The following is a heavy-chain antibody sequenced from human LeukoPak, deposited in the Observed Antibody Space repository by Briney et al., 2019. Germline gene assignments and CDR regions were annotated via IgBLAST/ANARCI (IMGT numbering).Heavy chain of an antibody. J-gene: IGHJ4*02. V-gene: IGHV3-23*01. Sequence: GGSLRLSCAASGFTFSIYAMSWVRQAPGKGREGVSGINDRGVSTYHADSVKGRFTISRDNSKNTLYLQMNSLRAEDTAVYYCAKDLGQSGEGATLEHWGQGALVTVSS. CDR3: AKDLGQSGEGATLEH. CDR1: GFTFSIYA. D-gene: IGHD1-26*01. CDR2: INDRGVST.